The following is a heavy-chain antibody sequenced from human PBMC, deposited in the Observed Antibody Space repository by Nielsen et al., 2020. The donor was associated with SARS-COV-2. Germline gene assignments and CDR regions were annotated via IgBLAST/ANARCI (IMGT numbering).Heavy chain of an antibody. CDR2: ISYDGSNK. D-gene: IGHD2-15*01. CDR1: GFTFGSYG. J-gene: IGHJ6*02. CDR3: AKAPRCSGGSCYSGYYYYGMDV. Sequence: GGSLRLSCAASGFTFGSYGMHWVRQAPGKGLEWVAVISYDGSNKYYADSVKGRFTISRDNSKNTLYLQMNSLRAEDTAVYYCAKAPRCSGGSCYSGYYYYGMDVWGQGTTVTVSS. V-gene: IGHV3-30*18.